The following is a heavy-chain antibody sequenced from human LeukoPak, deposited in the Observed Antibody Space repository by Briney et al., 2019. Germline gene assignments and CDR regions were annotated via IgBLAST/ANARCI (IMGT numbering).Heavy chain of an antibody. Sequence: SETLSLTCTVSGGSISSSLYYWGWIRQPPGKGLEWIGYISYTGSTTYNSSLKSRVTISLDTSQNQFSLKLTSVTPADTAVYYCARTAKYYYGSETYYFFDYWGQGTLVTVSS. V-gene: IGHV4-61*05. CDR3: ARTAKYYYGSETYYFFDY. D-gene: IGHD3-10*01. CDR2: ISYTGST. J-gene: IGHJ4*02. CDR1: GGSISSSLYY.